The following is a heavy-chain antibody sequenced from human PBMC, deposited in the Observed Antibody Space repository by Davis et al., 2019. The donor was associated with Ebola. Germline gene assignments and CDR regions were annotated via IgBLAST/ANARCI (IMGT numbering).Heavy chain of an antibody. D-gene: IGHD4-23*01. CDR1: GFTFSSHW. CDR3: ARTPPGKIDY. Sequence: PGGSLRLSCAASGFTFSSHWMTWVRQAPGKGLEWVANIKQDGNEKYYVDSVKGRFTISRDNAKNSLYLQMNSLRAEDTAVYYCARTPPGKIDYWGQGTLVTVSS. J-gene: IGHJ4*02. V-gene: IGHV3-7*03. CDR2: IKQDGNEK.